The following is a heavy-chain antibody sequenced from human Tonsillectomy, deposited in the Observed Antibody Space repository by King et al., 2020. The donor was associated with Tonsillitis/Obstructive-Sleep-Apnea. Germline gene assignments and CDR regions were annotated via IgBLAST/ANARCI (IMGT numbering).Heavy chain of an antibody. Sequence: QLQESGPGLVKPSETLSLTCSVSGGSISTYFWNWIRQPPGKGLEWIGYIYYSGGTNYNPSLKSRVTISVDTSKNQFSLKLRSVTAADTAVYYCAGDVLMGRGIIGFDSWGQGTLVTVSS. J-gene: IGHJ4*02. V-gene: IGHV4-59*01. CDR3: AGDVLMGRGIIGFDS. CDR1: GGSISTYF. D-gene: IGHD3-10*01. CDR2: IYYSGGT.